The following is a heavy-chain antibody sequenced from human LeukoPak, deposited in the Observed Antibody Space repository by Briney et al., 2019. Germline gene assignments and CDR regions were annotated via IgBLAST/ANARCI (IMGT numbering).Heavy chain of an antibody. CDR3: ARGLEGSGSYYNGYFDY. Sequence: PGRSLRLSCAASGFTFDDYGMSWVRQVPGKGLEWVSDINWNGGSTGYADSVKGRFTISRDNAKNSLYLQMNSLRAEDTALYYCARGLEGSGSYYNGYFDYWGQGTLVTVSS. CDR2: INWNGGST. V-gene: IGHV3-20*04. J-gene: IGHJ4*02. D-gene: IGHD3-10*01. CDR1: GFTFDDYG.